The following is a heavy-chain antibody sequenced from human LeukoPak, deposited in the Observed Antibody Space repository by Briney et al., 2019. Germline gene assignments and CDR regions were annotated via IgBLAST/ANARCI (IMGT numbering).Heavy chain of an antibody. J-gene: IGHJ6*03. V-gene: IGHV4-4*02. CDR2: IYYSGNT. CDR1: GGSISSSNW. D-gene: IGHD1-1*01. CDR3: ARGRVSSSTWYSTYYSYFYVDV. Sequence: SETLSLTCAVSGGSISSSNWWSWVRQPPGKGLEWIGYIYYSGNTNYKPSLKSRVTISVDTSKNQFSLRLRSVTAADTAVYFCARGRVSSSTWYSTYYSYFYVDVWGKGTTVTISS.